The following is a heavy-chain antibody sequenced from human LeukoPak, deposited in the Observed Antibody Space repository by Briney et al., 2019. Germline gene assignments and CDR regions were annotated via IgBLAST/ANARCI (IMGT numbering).Heavy chain of an antibody. D-gene: IGHD5-12*01. Sequence: GGSLRLSCAASGFSFSTFWMGWVRQAPGKGLDWVANINQDEGEIYYADSVRGRFTISRDNSKNTLFLQMNSLRAEDTAIYYCAKGAYDYIEIGYFDSWGQGTLVTVSS. CDR3: AKGAYDYIEIGYFDS. J-gene: IGHJ4*02. V-gene: IGHV3-7*03. CDR2: INQDEGEI. CDR1: GFSFSTFW.